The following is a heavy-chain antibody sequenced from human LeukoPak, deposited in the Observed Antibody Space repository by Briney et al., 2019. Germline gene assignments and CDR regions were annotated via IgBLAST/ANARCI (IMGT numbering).Heavy chain of an antibody. CDR3: ASGTIFGVIAPYCFHS. D-gene: IGHD3-3*01. CDR2: IFYGANT. CDR1: AGSISSYY. Sequence: SETLSLTCTVSAGSISSYYWNWIRQVPGKGLEWIGYIFYGANTYYNPSLKDRVTMSMDTSKSQVSLKLTSVTAAATAVYYCASGTIFGVIAPYCFHSWGQGTLVTVSP. J-gene: IGHJ4*02. V-gene: IGHV4-59*01.